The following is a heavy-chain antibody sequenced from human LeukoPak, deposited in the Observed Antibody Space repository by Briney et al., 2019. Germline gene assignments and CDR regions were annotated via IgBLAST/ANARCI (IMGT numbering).Heavy chain of an antibody. CDR3: AHTPPQSRLHWFGA. D-gene: IGHD5-12*01. Sequence: SGPTLAKPTQTLTLTCTFSGFSLTTNGEGVGWFRQPPGKALDWLALVYADDEKLYSPSLKGRLTISKDTSRKRVVLTMSNMDPVDTATYYCAHTPPQSRLHWFGAWGEGTLVIVSS. CDR1: GFSLTTNGEG. J-gene: IGHJ5*02. V-gene: IGHV2-5*02. CDR2: VYADDEK.